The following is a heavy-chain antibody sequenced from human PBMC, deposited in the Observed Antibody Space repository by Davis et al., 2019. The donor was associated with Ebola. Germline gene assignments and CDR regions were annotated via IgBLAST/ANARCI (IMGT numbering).Heavy chain of an antibody. CDR2: ISGSGGST. CDR1: GFTFSSYA. V-gene: IGHV3-23*01. J-gene: IGHJ3*02. D-gene: IGHD3-22*01. CDR3: AKDYGGYYYRNDAFDI. Sequence: PGGSLRLSCAASGFTFSSYAMSWVRQAPGKGLEWVSAISGSGGSTYYADSVKGRFTISRDNSKNTLYLQMNSLRAEDTAVYYCAKDYGGYYYRNDAFDIWGQGTMVTVSS.